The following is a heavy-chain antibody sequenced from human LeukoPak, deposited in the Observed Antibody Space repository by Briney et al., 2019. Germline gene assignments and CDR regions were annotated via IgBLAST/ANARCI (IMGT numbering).Heavy chain of an antibody. Sequence: GASVKVSCKASGYTFTSYGISWVRQAPGQGLEWMGWISAYNGNTNYAQKLQGRVTMTTDTSTSIAYMELRSLRSDDTAVYYCARDQQLVPDYYHYGMDVWGQGNTVTVSS. D-gene: IGHD6-13*01. J-gene: IGHJ6*02. V-gene: IGHV1-18*01. CDR3: ARDQQLVPDYYHYGMDV. CDR2: ISAYNGNT. CDR1: GYTFTSYG.